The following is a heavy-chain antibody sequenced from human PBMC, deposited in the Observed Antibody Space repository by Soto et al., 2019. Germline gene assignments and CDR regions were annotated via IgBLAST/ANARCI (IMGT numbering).Heavy chain of an antibody. V-gene: IGHV1-69*13. CDR2: IIPIFGTA. J-gene: IGHJ4*02. D-gene: IGHD3-22*01. CDR3: ARTDYYDSSGYYYFDY. Sequence: SVKVSCKASGGTFSSYSISWVRQAPGQGLEWMGGIIPIFGTANYAQKFQGRVTITADESTSTAYMELSSLRSEDTAVYYCARTDYYDSSGYYYFDYWGQGTLVTVSS. CDR1: GGTFSSYS.